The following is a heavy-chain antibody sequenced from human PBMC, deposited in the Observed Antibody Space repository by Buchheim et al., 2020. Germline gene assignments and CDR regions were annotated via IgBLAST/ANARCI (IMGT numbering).Heavy chain of an antibody. V-gene: IGHV3-48*03. D-gene: IGHD3-10*01. J-gene: IGHJ6*02. CDR2: ISSSGSTI. CDR1: GFTFSSYE. Sequence: EVQLVESGGGLVQPGGSLRLSCAASGFTFSSYEMNWVRQAPGKGLEWVSYISSSGSTIYYAYSVKGRFTISRDNAKNSLYLQMNSLRAEDTAVYYCARDQKGPGPRYYGSGIGMDVWGQGTT. CDR3: ARDQKGPGPRYYGSGIGMDV.